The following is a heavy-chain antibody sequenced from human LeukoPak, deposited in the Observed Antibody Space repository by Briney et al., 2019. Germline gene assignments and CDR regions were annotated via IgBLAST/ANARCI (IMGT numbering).Heavy chain of an antibody. J-gene: IGHJ4*02. CDR3: ARHGGYYDFDY. Sequence: NPSETLSLTCTVYGGSISSYYWSWIRQPPGKGLELIGYINYSGRTNYNPSLKSRVTISVDTSKDQLSLKLSSVTAADTAVYYCARHGGYYDFDYWGQGTLVTVSS. CDR2: INYSGRT. D-gene: IGHD3-22*01. V-gene: IGHV4-59*08. CDR1: GGSISSYY.